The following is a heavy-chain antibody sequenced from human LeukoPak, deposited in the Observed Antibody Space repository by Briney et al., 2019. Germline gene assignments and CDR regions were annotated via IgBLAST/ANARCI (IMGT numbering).Heavy chain of an antibody. J-gene: IGHJ4*01. D-gene: IGHD2-2*01. V-gene: IGHV1-2*02. Sequence: ASVKVSCKASGYTFTGYYMHWVRQAPGQGLEWMGWINPNSGDTNYAQKFQGRVTMTRDTSISTAYMELSRLRSDNTAVYYCARIGHDLYQTFDFWGNGNLITVSS. CDR1: GYTFTGYY. CDR3: ARIGHDLYQTFDF. CDR2: INPNSGDT.